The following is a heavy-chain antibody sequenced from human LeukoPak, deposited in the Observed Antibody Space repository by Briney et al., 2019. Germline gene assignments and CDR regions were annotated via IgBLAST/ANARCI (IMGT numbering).Heavy chain of an antibody. J-gene: IGHJ4*02. CDR1: GGSISSGSYY. D-gene: IGHD3-22*01. Sequence: SETLSLTCTGSGGSISSGSYYWSWIRQPAGKGLEWIGRICTSGSTNYNPSLKSRVTISVDTSKHHFYLKLSSVTDADTAVYYCTRRPITMIVVGFDYWGQGTLVTVSS. CDR3: TRRPITMIVVGFDY. CDR2: ICTSGST. V-gene: IGHV4-61*02.